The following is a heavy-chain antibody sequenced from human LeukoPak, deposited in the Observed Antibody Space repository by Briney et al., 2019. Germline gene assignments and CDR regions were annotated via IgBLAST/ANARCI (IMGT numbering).Heavy chain of an antibody. Sequence: PSETLSLTCAVYGGSFSGYYWSWIRQPPGKGLEWIGEINHSGSTNYNPSFKSRVTISVDTSKNQFSLKLSSVTAADTAVYYCARWRIAAAGTIYYYYGMDVWGQGTTVTVSS. CDR3: ARWRIAAAGTIYYYYGMDV. CDR2: INHSGST. J-gene: IGHJ6*02. D-gene: IGHD6-13*01. CDR1: GGSFSGYY. V-gene: IGHV4-34*01.